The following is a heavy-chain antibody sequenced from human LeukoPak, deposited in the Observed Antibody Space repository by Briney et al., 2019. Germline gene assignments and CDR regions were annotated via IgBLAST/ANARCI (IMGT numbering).Heavy chain of an antibody. D-gene: IGHD3-22*01. J-gene: IGHJ4*02. CDR3: ARFDSSGYYVEY. Sequence: PSETLSLTCTVSGGSISSYYWSWIRQPPGKGLEWIGYIYYSGGTNYNPSLKSRVAITVDTSKNQFSLMPNSVTAADTAVYYCARFDSSGYYVEYWGQGTLVTVSS. CDR2: IYYSGGT. CDR1: GGSISSYY. V-gene: IGHV4-59*01.